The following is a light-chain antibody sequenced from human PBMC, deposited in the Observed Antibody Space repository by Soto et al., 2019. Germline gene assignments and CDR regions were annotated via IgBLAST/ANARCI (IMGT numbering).Light chain of an antibody. Sequence: EIVLTQSPGTLSLSPGERATLSCRASQNVRTFLDWYQQKPGQSPRLLIYGASTRATGIPARFSGSGSGTEFTLTISSLQSEDFAVYYCQEYNNWPPITFGQGTRLEIK. CDR2: GAS. V-gene: IGKV3-15*01. CDR3: QEYNNWPPIT. J-gene: IGKJ5*01. CDR1: QNVRTF.